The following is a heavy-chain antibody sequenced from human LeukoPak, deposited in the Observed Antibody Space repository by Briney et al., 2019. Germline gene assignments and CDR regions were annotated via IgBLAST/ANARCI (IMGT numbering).Heavy chain of an antibody. D-gene: IGHD5-12*01. CDR2: LYSGGST. CDR1: GFTFSSYG. CDR3: ARDYSGYEKAFDI. J-gene: IGHJ3*02. Sequence: QPGGSLRLSCAASGFTFSSYGMHWVRQAPGKGLEWVSILYSGGSTYYAESVKGRFTISRDDSKNTLYLQMNSLRAEDTAVYYCARDYSGYEKAFDIWGQGTMVTVSS. V-gene: IGHV3-66*01.